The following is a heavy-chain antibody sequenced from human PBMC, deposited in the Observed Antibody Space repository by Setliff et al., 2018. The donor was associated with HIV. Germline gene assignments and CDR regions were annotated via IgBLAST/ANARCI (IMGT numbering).Heavy chain of an antibody. CDR2: IYHNGIT. J-gene: IGHJ3*01. Sequence: RTRQAPGKGLDWIGEIYHNGITNYNPSLKSRLVMSLDKSKNEISLKLSSVTAADTAAYYCARGGDYYDSTGARAGFDFWGQGTMVTVSS. D-gene: IGHD3-22*01. CDR3: ARGGDYYDSTGARAGFDF. V-gene: IGHV4-4*02.